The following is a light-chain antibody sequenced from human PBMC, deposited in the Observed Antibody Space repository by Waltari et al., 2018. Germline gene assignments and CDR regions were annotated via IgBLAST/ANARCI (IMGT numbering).Light chain of an antibody. CDR1: QALTTY. J-gene: IGKJ5*01. CDR2: GVS. Sequence: DTQLTQSPSSLSASVGDMVPITCRASQALTTYLAWYQQKPGKAPKLLIYGVSTLQSGVPSRFSGSGSGADFTLTISSLQPEDFAIYYCQQLNTYPPTFGQGTRLEIK. CDR3: QQLNTYPPT. V-gene: IGKV1-9*01.